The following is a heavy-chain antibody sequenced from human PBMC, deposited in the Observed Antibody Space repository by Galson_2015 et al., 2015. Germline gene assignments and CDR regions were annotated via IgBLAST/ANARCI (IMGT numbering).Heavy chain of an antibody. CDR2: IKQDGSEK. D-gene: IGHD6-6*01. J-gene: IGHJ5*02. Sequence: IKQDGSEKYYADFVRDRFTISRDNAKNSLYLQMNSLRVEDTALYYCAKGGPYTSSSGCFDPWGQGTLVTVSS. V-gene: IGHV3-7*03. CDR3: AKGGPYTSSSGCFDP.